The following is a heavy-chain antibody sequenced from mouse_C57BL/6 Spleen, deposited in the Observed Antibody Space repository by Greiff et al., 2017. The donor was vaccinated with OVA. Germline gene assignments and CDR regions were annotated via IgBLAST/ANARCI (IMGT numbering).Heavy chain of an antibody. Sequence: ESGPGILQPSQTLSLTCSFSGFSLSTSNMGIGWIRQPSGKGLEWLAHIWWNDAKYYNPSLKSRLTISKDTSNNQVCLKITSVDTADTATYDCAQSYWDGRYFDVCGTGTTVTVSS. CDR1: GFSLSTSNMG. CDR3: AQSYWDGRYFDV. D-gene: IGHD4-1*01. J-gene: IGHJ1*03. CDR2: IWWNDAK. V-gene: IGHV8-5*01.